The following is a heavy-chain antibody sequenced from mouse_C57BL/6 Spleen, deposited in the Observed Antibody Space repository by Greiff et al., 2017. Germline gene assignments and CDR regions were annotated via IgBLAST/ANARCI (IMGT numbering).Heavy chain of an antibody. V-gene: IGHV1-76*01. J-gene: IGHJ2*01. CDR1: GYTFTDYY. CDR3: ARWGTTVVDDY. CDR2: IYPGSGNT. Sequence: VKLQESGAELVRPGASVKLSCKASGYTFTDYYINWVKQRPGQGLEWIARIYPGSGNTYYNEKFKGKATLTAEKSSSTAYMQLSSLTSEDSAVYFCARWGTTVVDDYWGQGTTLTVSS. D-gene: IGHD1-1*01.